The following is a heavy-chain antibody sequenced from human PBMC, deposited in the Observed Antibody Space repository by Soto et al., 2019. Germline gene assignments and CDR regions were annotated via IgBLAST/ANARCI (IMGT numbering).Heavy chain of an antibody. CDR2: ISYDGSNK. CDR1: GFTFSSYA. J-gene: IGHJ4*02. CDR3: ARAHDYDFWQGYFDY. D-gene: IGHD3-3*01. Sequence: GGSLRLSCAASGFTFSSYAMHWVRQAPGKGLEWVAVISYDGSNKYYADSVKGRFTISRDNSKNTLYLQMNSLRAEDTAVYYCARAHDYDFWQGYFDYWGQGTLVTVSS. V-gene: IGHV3-30-3*01.